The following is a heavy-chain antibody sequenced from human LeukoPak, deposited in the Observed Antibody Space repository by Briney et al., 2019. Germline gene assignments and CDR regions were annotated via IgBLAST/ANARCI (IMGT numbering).Heavy chain of an antibody. CDR2: IYYSGST. Sequence: SETLSLTCTVSGDSISSYYWSSIRQPPGKGLGWIGHIYYSGSTNYKPSLKSRVTISVDTSKNQFSLKLSSVTAADTAVYYCARAPLNDSSGYFVFGYMDVWGKGTTVTISS. CDR1: GDSISSYY. D-gene: IGHD3-22*01. V-gene: IGHV4-59*01. J-gene: IGHJ6*03. CDR3: ARAPLNDSSGYFVFGYMDV.